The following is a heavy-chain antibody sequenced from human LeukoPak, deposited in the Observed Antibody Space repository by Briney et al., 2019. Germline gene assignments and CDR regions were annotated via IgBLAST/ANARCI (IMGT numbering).Heavy chain of an antibody. CDR1: GLTFSSYS. V-gene: IGHV3-21*01. J-gene: IGHJ3*02. CDR2: ISSSSSYI. CDR3: AADILTGYDVFDI. Sequence: PGGSLRLSCAASGLTFSSYSMNWVRQAPGKGLEWVSSISSSSSYIYYADSVKGRFTISRDNAKNSLYLQMDSLRAEDTAVYYCAADILTGYDVFDIWGQGTMVTVSS. D-gene: IGHD3-9*01.